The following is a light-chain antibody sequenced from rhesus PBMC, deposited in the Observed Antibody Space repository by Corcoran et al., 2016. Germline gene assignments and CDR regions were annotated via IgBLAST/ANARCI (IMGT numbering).Light chain of an antibody. CDR2: YGS. Sequence: DIQMTQSPSSLSASVGDTATISCRASQGISSYLAWYQQKPGKSPKPLIDYGSNLESGDPSRFSGSGSGTDFTLTISSLQPEDFAIYYCQHHNSFPFTFGPGTKLDIK. V-gene: IGKV1S14*01. CDR1: QGISSY. CDR3: QHHNSFPFT. J-gene: IGKJ3*01.